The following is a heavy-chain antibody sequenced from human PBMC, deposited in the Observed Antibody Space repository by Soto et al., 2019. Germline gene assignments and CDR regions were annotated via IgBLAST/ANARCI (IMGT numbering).Heavy chain of an antibody. Sequence: ASVKVSCKASGYTFTSYGISWLRQAPGQGLEWVGWISAYNGNTNYAQKLQGRVTMTTDTSTSTAYMELRSLRSDDTAVYYCARDVGTYYYDSSGLEDDAFDIWGQGTMVTVSS. CDR1: GYTFTSYG. CDR3: ARDVGTYYYDSSGLEDDAFDI. CDR2: ISAYNGNT. J-gene: IGHJ3*02. V-gene: IGHV1-18*01. D-gene: IGHD3-22*01.